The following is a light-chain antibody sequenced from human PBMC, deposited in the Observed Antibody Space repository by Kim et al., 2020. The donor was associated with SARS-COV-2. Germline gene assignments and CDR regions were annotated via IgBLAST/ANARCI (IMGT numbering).Light chain of an antibody. CDR1: SSDVGGYNY. V-gene: IGLV2-14*04. J-gene: IGLJ2*01. CDR2: DVI. CDR3: SSYTSSSTLV. Sequence: GQAITISCTGTSSDVGGYNYVSWFQQHPGKAPKLMIYDVIKLPSGVSNRFSGSKSGNTASLTISGLQAEDEADYYCSSYTSSSTLVFGGGTQLTVL.